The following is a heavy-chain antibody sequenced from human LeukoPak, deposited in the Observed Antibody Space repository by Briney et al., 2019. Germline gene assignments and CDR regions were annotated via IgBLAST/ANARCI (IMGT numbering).Heavy chain of an antibody. CDR1: GFTFSNAW. CDR3: TAPAMVRTYYYYYMDV. D-gene: IGHD3-10*01. J-gene: IGHJ6*03. V-gene: IGHV3-15*01. Sequence: GGSLRLSCAASGFTFSNAWTSWVRQAPGKGLEWVGRIKSKTDGGTTDYAAPVKGRFTISRDDSKNTLYLQMNSLKTEDTAVYYCTAPAMVRTYYYYYMDVWGKGTTVTVSS. CDR2: IKSKTDGGTT.